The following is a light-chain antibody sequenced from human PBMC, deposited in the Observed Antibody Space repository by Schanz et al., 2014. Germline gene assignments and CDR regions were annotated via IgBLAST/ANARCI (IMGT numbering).Light chain of an antibody. V-gene: IGKV4-1*01. Sequence: EIVLTQSPDTLSLSPGERATLSCRASQSVTMNYLAWYQQKPGQPPKLLIYWASTRESGVPDRFSGSGSGTDFTLTISSLQAEDVAVYYCQQYYTTPPTFGQGTKVEIK. CDR1: QSVTMNY. CDR2: WAS. CDR3: QQYYTTPPT. J-gene: IGKJ1*01.